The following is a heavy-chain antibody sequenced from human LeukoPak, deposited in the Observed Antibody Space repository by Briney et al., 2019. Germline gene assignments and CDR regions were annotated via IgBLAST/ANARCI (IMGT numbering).Heavy chain of an antibody. V-gene: IGHV1-18*01. J-gene: IGHJ4*02. D-gene: IGHD3-22*01. CDR3: ARGSPPRVYYDRSGYYSYYFDY. CDR1: GYKFTNYG. Sequence: GASVKVSCKASGYKFTNYGISWVRQAPGQGLEWMGWISPYNGNTIYAQKLQGRVTMTTDTSTSTAYMELRSLRSDDTAVYYCARGSPPRVYYDRSGYYSYYFDYRGQGTLVTVSS. CDR2: ISPYNGNT.